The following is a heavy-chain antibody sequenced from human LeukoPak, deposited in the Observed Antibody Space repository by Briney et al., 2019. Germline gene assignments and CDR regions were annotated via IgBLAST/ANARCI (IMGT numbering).Heavy chain of an antibody. J-gene: IGHJ4*02. CDR1: GCTFNTYT. V-gene: IGHV3-48*01. CDR3: ARGSTYYGSSGQVPFDY. D-gene: IGHD3-22*01. CDR2: ISGSSGII. Sequence: GGSLRLSCAASGCTFNTYTMNWVRQAPGKGLEWASYISGSSGIIDYADSVRGRFTISRDNAKNSLYLQMNSLRAEDTAVYYCARGSTYYGSSGQVPFDYWGQGTLVTVSS.